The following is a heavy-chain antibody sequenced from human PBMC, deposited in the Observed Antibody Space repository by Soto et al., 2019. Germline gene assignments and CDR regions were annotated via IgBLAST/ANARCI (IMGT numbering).Heavy chain of an antibody. CDR1: GFTFSSYA. V-gene: IGHV3-30-3*01. CDR3: ARVGAIYVEYDFWSGYHDFDY. Sequence: QVQLVESGGGVVQPGRSLRLSCAASGFTFSSYAMHWVRQAPGKGLEWVAVISYDGSNKYYADSVKGRFTNSRDNSKNTLYLQMNSLRAEDTAVYYCARVGAIYVEYDFWSGYHDFDYWGQGTLVTVSS. J-gene: IGHJ4*02. CDR2: ISYDGSNK. D-gene: IGHD3-3*01.